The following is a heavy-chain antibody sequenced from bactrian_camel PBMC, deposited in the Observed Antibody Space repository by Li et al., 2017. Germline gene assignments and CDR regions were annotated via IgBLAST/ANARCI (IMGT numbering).Heavy chain of an antibody. D-gene: IGHD7*01. CDR3: TKDRSYGTRNWVQST. V-gene: IGHV3S1*01. CDR1: GSTSSSYC. CDR2: IMILGATT. J-gene: IGHJ4*01. Sequence: QVQLVESGGGSVQTGGSLRLSCTASGSTSSSYCMGWFRQGPGKEREGVAAIMILGATTYYADSVKGRFTISRDNAKNTLYLQMNSLKPEDTAMYYCTKDRSYGTRNWVQSTRGQGTQVTVS.